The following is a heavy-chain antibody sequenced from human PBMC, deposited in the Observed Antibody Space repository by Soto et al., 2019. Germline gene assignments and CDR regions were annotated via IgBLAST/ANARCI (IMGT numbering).Heavy chain of an antibody. Sequence: GSLRLSCAASGFTFSSYWMHWVRQAPGKGLVWVSRINTDGSSTTYADSVKGRFTISRDNAKNTLYLQMNSLRAEDTAVYYCARDEFRNDEVDFWGLGSLVTVSS. J-gene: IGHJ4*02. V-gene: IGHV3-74*01. D-gene: IGHD1-1*01. CDR2: INTDGSST. CDR1: GFTFSSYW. CDR3: ARDEFRNDEVDF.